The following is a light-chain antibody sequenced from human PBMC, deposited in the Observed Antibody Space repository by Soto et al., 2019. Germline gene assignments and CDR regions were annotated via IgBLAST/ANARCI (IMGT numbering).Light chain of an antibody. J-gene: IGKJ5*01. Sequence: AIHLTQSPSSLSASVGYRFTITCRASQGISSALAWYQQKPGKAPKLLIYDASSLESGVPSRFRGSGSGTDFTLTISSLQPEDFETYYCQQFNNYPITFGQGTRLEIK. CDR2: DAS. CDR3: QQFNNYPIT. V-gene: IGKV1D-13*01. CDR1: QGISSA.